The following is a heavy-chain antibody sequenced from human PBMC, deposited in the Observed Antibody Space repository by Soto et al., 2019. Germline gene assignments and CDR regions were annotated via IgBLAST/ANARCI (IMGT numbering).Heavy chain of an antibody. V-gene: IGHV3-73*02. CDR2: IRNKANNYAT. D-gene: IGHD3-3*01. Sequence: EVQLVESGGGLVQPGGSLKLSCAASGFTFSGSAMHWVRQASGKGLEWVGRIRNKANNYATAYAVSVKGRFTISRDDSRNTAYLQMNSLKTEDTAVYYCARGVYDFWSGHPKGLDYWGQGTVVIVSS. J-gene: IGHJ4*02. CDR3: ARGVYDFWSGHPKGLDY. CDR1: GFTFSGSA.